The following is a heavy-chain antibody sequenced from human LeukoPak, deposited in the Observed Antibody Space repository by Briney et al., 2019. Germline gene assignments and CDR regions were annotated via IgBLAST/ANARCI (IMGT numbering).Heavy chain of an antibody. D-gene: IGHD6-19*01. V-gene: IGHV4-61*02. Sequence: SQTLSLTCTVSGGSISSGSYYWGWIQQPAGKGLEWIGRIYTSGSTSYNPSLKSRVTISVDTSKNQFSLKLSSVTAADTAVYYCARSSLIAVAGTVYMDVWGKGTTVTVSS. J-gene: IGHJ6*03. CDR2: IYTSGST. CDR3: ARSSLIAVAGTVYMDV. CDR1: GGSISSGSYY.